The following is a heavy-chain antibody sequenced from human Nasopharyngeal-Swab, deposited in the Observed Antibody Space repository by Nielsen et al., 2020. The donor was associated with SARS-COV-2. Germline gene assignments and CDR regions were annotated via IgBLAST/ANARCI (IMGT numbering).Heavy chain of an antibody. V-gene: IGHV3-48*01. J-gene: IGHJ4*02. CDR2: ISSSSGTI. Sequence: GGSLRLSCAASGFTFSSYNMNWVRQAPGKGLEWVSFISSSSGTIYYADSVKGRFTISRDNAKNSLYLQMNSLRAEDTAVYYCARDSATYDYWGQGTLVTVSS. CDR3: ARDSATYDY. CDR1: GFTFSSYN. D-gene: IGHD3-10*01.